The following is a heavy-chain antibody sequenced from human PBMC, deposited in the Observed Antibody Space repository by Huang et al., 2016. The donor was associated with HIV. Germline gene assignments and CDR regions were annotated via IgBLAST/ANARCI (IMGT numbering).Heavy chain of an antibody. CDR2: IKQDGSGK. CDR1: GFTFRSYW. CDR3: ARGGAPYYDFWSDGHHYGMDV. J-gene: IGHJ6*02. V-gene: IGHV3-7*04. D-gene: IGHD3-3*01. Sequence: EVQLVESGGGLVQPGGSLRLSCAASGFTFRSYWMSWVRQARGKGLEGVAKIKQDGSGKYYVVSVKGRFTISRDNVKNALYLQMYSLRVEDTAIYYCARGGAPYYDFWSDGHHYGMDVWGQGTTVTVSS.